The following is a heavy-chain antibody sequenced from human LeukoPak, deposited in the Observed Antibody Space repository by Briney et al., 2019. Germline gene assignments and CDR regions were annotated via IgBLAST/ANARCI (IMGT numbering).Heavy chain of an antibody. V-gene: IGHV4-34*01. D-gene: IGHD6-6*01. CDR1: GGSLNGYY. J-gene: IGHJ3*02. CDR3: ARVDSSSSDAFDI. CDR2: INHSGST. Sequence: SETLSLTCAVYGGSLNGYYWTWIRQPLGKGLEWIGEINHSGSTNYNPSHKSRVTIAVDMSKNQFSLKLRSVTAADTAVYYCARVDSSSSDAFDIWGQGTMVTVSS.